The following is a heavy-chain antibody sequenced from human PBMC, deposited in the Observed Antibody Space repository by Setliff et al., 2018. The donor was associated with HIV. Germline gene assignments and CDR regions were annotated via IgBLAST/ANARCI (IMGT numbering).Heavy chain of an antibody. Sequence: LRLPCAASGFTFTIYSLNWVRQAPGKGLEWVSSISSGGGYIYYANSAKGRFTISRDNARNTVYLQMDSLRVEDTAVYYCARSKTGYYFFDYWGQGTPVTVSS. CDR1: GFTFTIYS. CDR3: ARSKTGYYFFDY. J-gene: IGHJ4*02. CDR2: ISSGGGYI. V-gene: IGHV3-21*01. D-gene: IGHD3-9*01.